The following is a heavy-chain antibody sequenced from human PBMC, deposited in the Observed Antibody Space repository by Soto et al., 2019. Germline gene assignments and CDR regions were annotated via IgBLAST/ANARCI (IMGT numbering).Heavy chain of an antibody. Sequence: ASVKVSCKASGYTFTSYDINWVRQATGQGLEWMGWMNPNSGNTGYAQKFQGRVTMTRNTSISTAYMELSSLRSEDTAVYYCARGHYDFWSGHNYGMDTWGQGTTVTVSS. V-gene: IGHV1-8*01. CDR2: MNPNSGNT. D-gene: IGHD3-3*01. CDR1: GYTFTSYD. J-gene: IGHJ6*02. CDR3: ARGHYDFWSGHNYGMDT.